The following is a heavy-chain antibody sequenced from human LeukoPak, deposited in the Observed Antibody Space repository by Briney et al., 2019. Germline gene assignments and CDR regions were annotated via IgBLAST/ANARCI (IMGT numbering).Heavy chain of an antibody. J-gene: IGHJ4*02. Sequence: PSETLSLTCTLSGGSISTYYWSWIRQPPGKGLEWIGYIYHSGSTNYNPSLKSRVTISVDTSKNQFSLKLSSVTAADTAVYYCARGGGYAWAIGCWGQGALVTVSS. V-gene: IGHV4-59*01. CDR3: ARGGGYAWAIGC. CDR1: GGSISTYY. D-gene: IGHD5-12*01. CDR2: IYHSGST.